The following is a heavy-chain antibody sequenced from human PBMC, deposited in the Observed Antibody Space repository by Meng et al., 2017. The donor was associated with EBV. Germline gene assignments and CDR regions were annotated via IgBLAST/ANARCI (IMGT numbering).Heavy chain of an antibody. J-gene: IGHJ4*02. Sequence: QGQLVSHAAEVKKPGSSVKVSFKRSGGPFRYYAISWVRQAPGQGLEWLGGFLPRLGAPNYAQKFRGRVKITADESTSTHYMDLSSLRSEDTAIYYCASESGRGYTPDYWGQGTLVTVSS. D-gene: IGHD3-10*01. CDR2: FLPRLGAP. V-gene: IGHV1-69*01. CDR1: GGPFRYYA. CDR3: ASESGRGYTPDY.